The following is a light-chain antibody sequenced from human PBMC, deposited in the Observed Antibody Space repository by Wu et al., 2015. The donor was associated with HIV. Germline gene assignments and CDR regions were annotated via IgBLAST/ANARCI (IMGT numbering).Light chain of an antibody. Sequence: EIVLTQSPATLSLSPGERATLSCRASQSISSYLAWYQQKPGQAPRLLIYDASNRAIGIPARFSGSGSGTDFTLTISSLEPEDSALYYCQQRSNSFGQGTKVEIK. CDR2: DAS. CDR1: QSISSY. CDR3: QQRSNS. J-gene: IGKJ1*01. V-gene: IGKV3-11*01.